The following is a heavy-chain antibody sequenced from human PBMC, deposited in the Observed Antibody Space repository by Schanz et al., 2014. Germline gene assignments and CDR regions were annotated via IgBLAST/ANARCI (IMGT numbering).Heavy chain of an antibody. CDR1: GLLFSYYY. J-gene: IGHJ6*01. CDR3: VKDPDKYNWNDVEGMDV. D-gene: IGHD1-1*01. V-gene: IGHV3-23*01. Sequence: EVHLLESGGGLVQPGGSLRLSCAASGLLFSYYYMSGVRQAPGKGLEWVSAINGNGGITYYADPVKGRFTISRDNSKNTLYLQMKSLRVEDTAVYYCVKDPDKYNWNDVEGMDVWGPGTTVTVSS. CDR2: INGNGGIT.